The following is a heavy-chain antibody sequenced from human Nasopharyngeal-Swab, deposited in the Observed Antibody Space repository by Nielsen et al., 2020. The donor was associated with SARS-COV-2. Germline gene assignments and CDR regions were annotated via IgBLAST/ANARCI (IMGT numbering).Heavy chain of an antibody. V-gene: IGHV3-9*01. J-gene: IGHJ4*02. D-gene: IGHD4-11*01. CDR3: TKGRADYSNPSFDN. CDR1: GFTYDDYA. Sequence: GGSLRLSCVASGFTYDDYAMHWVRHAPGKGLEWVSGITWNSGVAYTDSVKGRFTISRDNARNSPYLQMNSLRTEDTAFYYCTKGRADYSNPSFDNWGQGTLVTVSS. CDR2: ITWNSGV.